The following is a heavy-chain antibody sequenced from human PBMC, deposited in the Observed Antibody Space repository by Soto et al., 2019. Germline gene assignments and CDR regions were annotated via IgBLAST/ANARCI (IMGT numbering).Heavy chain of an antibody. V-gene: IGHV4-30-4*01. CDR1: GGSISSGDYY. CDR2: IYYSGST. J-gene: IGHJ4*02. Sequence: SETLSLTCTVSGGSISSGDYYWSWIRQPPGKGLEWIGYIYYSGSTYYSPSLKSRVTISVDTSKNQFSLKLSSVTAADTAVYYCARALTMVRGLPVDYWGQGTLVTVSS. D-gene: IGHD3-10*01. CDR3: ARALTMVRGLPVDY.